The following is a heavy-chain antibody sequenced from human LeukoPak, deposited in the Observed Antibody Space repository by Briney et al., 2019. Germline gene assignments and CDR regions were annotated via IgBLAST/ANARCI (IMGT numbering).Heavy chain of an antibody. J-gene: IGHJ6*02. Sequence: PGGSLRLSCSASGFTFSSYEMNWVRQAPGKGLEWVSYISSSGGTIYYADSVKVRFTISRDNAKNSLYLQMNSLRAEDTAVYYCARDLSYCTITSCSYYYYGMDVWGRGTTVTVSS. D-gene: IGHD2-2*01. CDR3: ARDLSYCTITSCSYYYYGMDV. CDR1: GFTFSSYE. V-gene: IGHV3-48*03. CDR2: ISSSGGTI.